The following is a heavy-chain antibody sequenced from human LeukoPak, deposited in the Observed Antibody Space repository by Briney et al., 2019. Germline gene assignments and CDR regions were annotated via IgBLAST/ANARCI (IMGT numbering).Heavy chain of an antibody. CDR2: IYYSGST. J-gene: IGHJ4*02. CDR3: AREEQQLVPYFDY. CDR1: GGSISSGGYY. D-gene: IGHD6-13*01. V-gene: IGHV4-31*03. Sequence: SETLSLTCTVSGGSISSGGYYWSWIRQHPGKGLEWIGYIYYSGSTYYNPSLKSRVTISVDTSKNQFSLKLSSVTAADTAVYYCAREEQQLVPYFDYWGQGTLVTVSS.